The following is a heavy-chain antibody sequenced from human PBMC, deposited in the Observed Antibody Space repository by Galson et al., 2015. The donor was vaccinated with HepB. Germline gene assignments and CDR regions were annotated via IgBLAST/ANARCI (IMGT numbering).Heavy chain of an antibody. J-gene: IGHJ4*02. Sequence: SVKVSCKASGYTFTSYGISWVRQAPGQGLEWMGWISAYNGNTNYAQKLQGRVTMTTDTSTSTAYMELRSLRSDDTAVYYCARGNSSSWYGLTGGMYYWGQGTLVTVSS. V-gene: IGHV1-18*01. D-gene: IGHD6-13*01. CDR1: GYTFTSYG. CDR3: ARGNSSSWYGLTGGMYY. CDR2: ISAYNGNT.